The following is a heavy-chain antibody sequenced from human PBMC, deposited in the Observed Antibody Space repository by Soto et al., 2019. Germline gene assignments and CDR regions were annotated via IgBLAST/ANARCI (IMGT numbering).Heavy chain of an antibody. CDR2: ISGSGGST. CDR1: GFTFSSYA. J-gene: IGHJ4*02. CDR3: AKAQRWLQSLYFDY. D-gene: IGHD5-12*01. V-gene: IGHV3-23*01. Sequence: PGGSLRLSCAASGFTFSSYAMSWVRPSPGKGLEWVSAISGSGGSTYYADSVKGRFTISRDNSKNTLYLQMNSLRAEDTAVYYCAKAQRWLQSLYFDYWGQGTLVTVSS.